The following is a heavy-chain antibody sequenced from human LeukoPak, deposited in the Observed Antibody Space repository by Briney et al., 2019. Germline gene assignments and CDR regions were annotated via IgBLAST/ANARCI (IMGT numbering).Heavy chain of an antibody. V-gene: IGHV3-7*03. CDR1: GFTFSSYW. D-gene: IGHD3-22*01. CDR2: IKQDGSEK. Sequence: PGGSLRLSCAASGFTFSSYWMSWVRQAPGKGLEWVANIKQDGSEKYYVDSVKGRFTISRDNAKNSLYLQMSSLRAEDTAVYYCARDPYYYDSSGYSPWGQGTLVTVSS. CDR3: ARDPYYYDSSGYSP. J-gene: IGHJ4*02.